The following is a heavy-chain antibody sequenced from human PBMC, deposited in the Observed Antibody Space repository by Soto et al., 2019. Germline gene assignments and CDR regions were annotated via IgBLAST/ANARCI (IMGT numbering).Heavy chain of an antibody. V-gene: IGHV4-34*01. CDR1: GGSFSGYY. CDR3: ARVVRGGYDFWSGTPGYYGMDV. D-gene: IGHD3-3*01. Sequence: SETLSLTCAVYGGSFSGYYWSWIRQPPGKGLEWTGEINHSGSTNYNPSLKSRVTISVDTSKNQFSLKLSSVTAADTAVYYCARVVRGGYDFWSGTPGYYGMDVWGQGTTVTVSS. CDR2: INHSGST. J-gene: IGHJ6*02.